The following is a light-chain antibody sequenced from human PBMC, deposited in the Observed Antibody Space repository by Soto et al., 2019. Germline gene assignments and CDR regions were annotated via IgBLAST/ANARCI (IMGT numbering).Light chain of an antibody. J-gene: IGLJ3*02. CDR2: NNN. Sequence: VLTQPPSASGTPGQRVTISCSGSRSNIGNNAVTWYQQFPGTAPKLLIYNNNQRPSGVPDRFSGSKSGTSASLAISGLQSEDEADYYCATWDDSLNARGVFGGGTQLTVL. CDR3: ATWDDSLNARGV. V-gene: IGLV1-44*01. CDR1: RSNIGNNA.